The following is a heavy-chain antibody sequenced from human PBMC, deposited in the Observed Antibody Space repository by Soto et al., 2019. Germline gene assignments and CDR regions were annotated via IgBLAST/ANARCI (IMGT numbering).Heavy chain of an antibody. Sequence: QITLKESGPTLVKPTQTLTLTCNFSGFSLTTDEVGVGWVRQPPGGALEWLSLIYWDDDERYSPSLKTRLTLTKDPSKNQVDLIMTNMDPVDTATDYCAHSRNLRPEDAQVGDFDYWGQGILVTVSS. D-gene: IGHD3-16*01. V-gene: IGHV2-5*02. J-gene: IGHJ4*02. CDR1: GFSLTTDEVG. CDR2: IYWDDDE. CDR3: AHSRNLRPEDAQVGDFDY.